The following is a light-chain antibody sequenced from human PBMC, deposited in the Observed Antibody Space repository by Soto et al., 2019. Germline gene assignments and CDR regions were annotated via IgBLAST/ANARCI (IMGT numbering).Light chain of an antibody. CDR3: AVWDDSLNGPV. CDR2: SNN. J-gene: IGLJ2*01. Sequence: QSVLTQPPSASGTPVQRVTISCSGSSSNIGSNTVNWYQQLPGTAPKLLIYSNNQRPSGVPDRFSGSKSGTSASLAISGLQSEDEADYYCAVWDDSLNGPVFGGGTKLTVL. CDR1: SSNIGSNT. V-gene: IGLV1-44*01.